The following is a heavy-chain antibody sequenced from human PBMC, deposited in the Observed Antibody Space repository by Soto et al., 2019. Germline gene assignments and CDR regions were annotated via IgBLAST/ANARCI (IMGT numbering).Heavy chain of an antibody. CDR1: GFTFSTYG. D-gene: IGHD6-19*01. CDR2: ISYDGSNR. V-gene: IGHV3-30*03. J-gene: IGHJ6*02. Sequence: GGSLRLSCAASGFTFSTYGMHWVRQAPGKGLEWVALISYDGSNRNSADSVKGRFTISRDNSKNTLYLQMNSLRVEDTAVYYCARAREADYYGMDVWGQGTTVTVSS. CDR3: ARAREADYYGMDV.